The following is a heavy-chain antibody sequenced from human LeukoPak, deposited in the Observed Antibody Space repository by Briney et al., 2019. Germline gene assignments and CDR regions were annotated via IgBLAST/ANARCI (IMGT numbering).Heavy chain of an antibody. CDR3: ARGSVMTSDYYYDMDV. D-gene: IGHD2-21*02. J-gene: IGHJ6*02. CDR1: GYTFTRYY. CDR2: INPSGGSR. V-gene: IGHV1-46*01. Sequence: ASVKASCKASGYTFTRYYMHWVRQAPGQGLEWMGIINPSGGSRTYAEQFQGRVTMTRDTSTSTGYMELSSLRSEDTAVYYCARGSVMTSDYYYDMDVWGQGTTVTVSS.